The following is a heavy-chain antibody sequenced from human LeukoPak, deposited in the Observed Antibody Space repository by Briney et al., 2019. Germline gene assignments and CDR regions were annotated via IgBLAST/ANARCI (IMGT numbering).Heavy chain of an antibody. CDR1: GFTFSSYS. J-gene: IGHJ4*02. D-gene: IGHD6-6*01. CDR3: ARVPAPYPHRPFDY. Sequence: PGGSLRLSCAASGFTFSSYSMNWVRQAPGKGLEWVSSISSSSSYIYYADSVKGRFTISRDNAKNSLYLQMNSLRAEDTAVYYCARVPAPYPHRPFDYWGQGTLVTVSS. V-gene: IGHV3-21*01. CDR2: ISSSSSYI.